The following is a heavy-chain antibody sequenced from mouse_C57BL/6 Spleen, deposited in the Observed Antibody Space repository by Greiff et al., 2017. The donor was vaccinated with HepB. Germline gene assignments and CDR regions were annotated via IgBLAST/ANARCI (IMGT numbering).Heavy chain of an antibody. CDR1: GYTFTSYW. J-gene: IGHJ4*01. V-gene: IGHV1-64*01. D-gene: IGHD1-1*01. CDR2: IHPNSGST. CDR3: ARGDYGGSIYAMDY. Sequence: QVQLQQPGAELVKPGASVKLSCKASGYTFTSYWMHWVKQRPGHGLEWIGMIHPNSGSTNYNEKFKSKATLTVDKSSSTAYMQLSSLTSEDSAVYYCARGDYGGSIYAMDYWGQGTSVTVSS.